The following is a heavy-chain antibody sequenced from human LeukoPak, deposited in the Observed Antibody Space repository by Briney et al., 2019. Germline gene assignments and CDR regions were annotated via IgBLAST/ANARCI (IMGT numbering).Heavy chain of an antibody. V-gene: IGHV3-11*01. D-gene: IGHD3-3*01. CDR2: ISSSGSTI. Sequence: GGSLRLSCAASGFTFSSYAMSWIRQAPGKRLEWVSYISSSGSTIYYADSVKGRFTISRDNAKNSLYLQMNSLRAEDTAVYYCAGGGNDFWSGFYGMDVWGQGTTVTVSS. CDR1: GFTFSSYA. J-gene: IGHJ6*02. CDR3: AGGGNDFWSGFYGMDV.